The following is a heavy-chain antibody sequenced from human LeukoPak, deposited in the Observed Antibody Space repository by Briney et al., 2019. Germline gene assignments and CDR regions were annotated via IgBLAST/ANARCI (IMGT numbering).Heavy chain of an antibody. CDR1: GYSISSGYY. Sequence: NSSETLSLTCTVSGYSISSGYYWGWIRQPPGKGLEWIGSIYHSGSTYYNPSLKSRVTISVDTSKNQFSLKLSSVTAADTAVYYCARRPMVRGSFDYWGQGTLVTVSS. V-gene: IGHV4-38-2*02. D-gene: IGHD3-10*01. CDR3: ARRPMVRGSFDY. CDR2: IYHSGST. J-gene: IGHJ4*02.